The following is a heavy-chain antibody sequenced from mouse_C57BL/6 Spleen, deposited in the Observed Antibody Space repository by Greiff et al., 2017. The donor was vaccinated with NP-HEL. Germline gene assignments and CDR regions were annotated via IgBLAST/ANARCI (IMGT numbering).Heavy chain of an antibody. D-gene: IGHD2-4*01. CDR3: ARKYYDYYYAMDY. CDR1: GYTFTSYW. V-gene: IGHV1-50*01. J-gene: IGHJ4*01. Sequence: QVQLQQPGAELVKPGASVKLSCKASGYTFTSYWMQWVKQRPGQGLEWIGEIDPSDSYTNYNQKFKGKATLTVDTSSSTAYMQLSSLTSEDSAVYYCARKYYDYYYAMDYWGQGTSVTVSS. CDR2: IDPSDSYT.